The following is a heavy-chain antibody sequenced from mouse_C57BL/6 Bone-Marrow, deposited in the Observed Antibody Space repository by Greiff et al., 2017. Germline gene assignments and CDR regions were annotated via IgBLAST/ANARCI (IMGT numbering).Heavy chain of an antibody. CDR3: TRFYYGNYRAYAMDY. CDR2: IRNKANNHAT. D-gene: IGHD2-1*01. V-gene: IGHV6-6*01. J-gene: IGHJ4*01. CDR1: GFTFSDAW. Sequence: EVKLVESGGGLVQPGGSMKLSCAASGFTFSDAWMDWVRQSPEKGLEWVAEIRNKANNHATYYAESVKGRFTISRDDSKSSVYLQMNSLRAEDTGIYYCTRFYYGNYRAYAMDYWGQGTSVTVSS.